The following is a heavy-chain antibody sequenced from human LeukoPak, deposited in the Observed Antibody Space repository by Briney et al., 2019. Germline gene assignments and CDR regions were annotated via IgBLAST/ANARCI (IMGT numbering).Heavy chain of an antibody. Sequence: GGSLRLSCAASGYTFSSYDIHWVRQAPGKGLEWVAFIRYDGSNKYYADSVEGRFTISRDNSKNTLYLQMNSLRAEDMAVYYCSRIAVAGIISDYMDVWGKGTTVTISS. D-gene: IGHD6-19*01. V-gene: IGHV3-30*02. CDR3: SRIAVAGIISDYMDV. CDR1: GYTFSSYD. CDR2: IRYDGSNK. J-gene: IGHJ6*03.